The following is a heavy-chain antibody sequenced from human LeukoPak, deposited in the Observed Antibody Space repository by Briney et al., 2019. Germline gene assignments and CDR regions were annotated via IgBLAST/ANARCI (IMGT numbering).Heavy chain of an antibody. V-gene: IGHV3-23*01. CDR3: AKGSSTSCYGGSDF. CDR2: ISGSGGST. D-gene: IGHD2-2*01. J-gene: IGHJ4*02. Sequence: GGSLRLSCAASGXTFSSYAMSWVRQAPGKGLEWVSSISGSGGSTYYAVSVKGQFTISRDDSKNTLYLQMNSLRAEDTAVYYCAKGSSTSCYGGSDFWGQGTLVTVSS. CDR1: GXTFSSYA.